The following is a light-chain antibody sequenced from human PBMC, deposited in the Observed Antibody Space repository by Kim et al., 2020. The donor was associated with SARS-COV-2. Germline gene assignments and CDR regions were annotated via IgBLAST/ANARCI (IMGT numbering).Light chain of an antibody. V-gene: IGKV1-39*01. CDR2: AAS. J-gene: IGKJ2*01. CDR1: QSISSY. Sequence: ESVRDRVTITCRASQSISSYLNWNQQKPGKAPKLLIYAASSLQSGVPSRFSGSGSGTDLTLTISSLQPEDIATYYCQQSYSTPYTFGQGTKLEI. CDR3: QQSYSTPYT.